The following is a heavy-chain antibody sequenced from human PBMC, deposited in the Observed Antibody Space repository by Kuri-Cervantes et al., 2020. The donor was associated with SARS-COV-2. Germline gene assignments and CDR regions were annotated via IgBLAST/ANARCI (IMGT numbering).Heavy chain of an antibody. V-gene: IGHV5-51*01. Sequence: GESLKISCKGSGYSFTSYWIGWARQMPGKGLEWMGIIYPGDSDTRYSPSFQGQVTISADKSISTAYLQWSSLKASDTAMYYCARAIRDYYGSSAYFDYWGQGTLVTVSS. D-gene: IGHD3-22*01. CDR3: ARAIRDYYGSSAYFDY. J-gene: IGHJ4*02. CDR2: IYPGDSDT. CDR1: GYSFTSYW.